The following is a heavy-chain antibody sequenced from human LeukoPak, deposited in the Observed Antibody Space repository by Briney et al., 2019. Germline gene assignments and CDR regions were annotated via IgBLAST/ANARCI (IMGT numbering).Heavy chain of an antibody. Sequence: SETLSLTCTVSGGSISSYDWSWIRQLPGKGLEWIGYIYYSGSTNYNPSLKSRVTIPVDTSKNQFSLKLSSVTAADTAVYHCARASGGTYLFDYWGQGTLVTVSS. CDR3: ARASGGTYLFDY. CDR1: GGSISSYD. CDR2: IYYSGST. J-gene: IGHJ4*02. D-gene: IGHD1-26*01. V-gene: IGHV4-59*01.